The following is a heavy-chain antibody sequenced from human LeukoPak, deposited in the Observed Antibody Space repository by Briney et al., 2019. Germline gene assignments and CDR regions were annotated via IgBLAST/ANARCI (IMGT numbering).Heavy chain of an antibody. J-gene: IGHJ6*02. CDR1: GFNFGGYA. D-gene: IGHD1-26*01. V-gene: IGHV3-49*04. CDR3: SREWGGELRPYYYYGMDV. CDR2: IRSKGYGGTT. Sequence: PGGSLRLSCTASGFNFGGYAMSWVRQAPGKGLEWIGFIRSKGYGGTTEYAASVKGRFTISRDDSKSIAYLHMDSLKTEDTAGYYCSREWGGELRPYYYYGMDVWGHGTTVTVSS.